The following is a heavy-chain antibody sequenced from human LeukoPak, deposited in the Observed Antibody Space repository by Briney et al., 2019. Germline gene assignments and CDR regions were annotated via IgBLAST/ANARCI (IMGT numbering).Heavy chain of an antibody. Sequence: GGSLRLSCAASGFTFSSYSMNWVRQAPGKGLEWVSVIYSGGSTYYADSVKGRFTISRDNSKNTLYLQMNSLRAEDTAVYYCARDWGPESGLDIWGQGTMVTVSS. CDR3: ARDWGPESGLDI. CDR2: IYSGGST. J-gene: IGHJ3*02. CDR1: GFTFSSYS. V-gene: IGHV3-53*01. D-gene: IGHD3-16*01.